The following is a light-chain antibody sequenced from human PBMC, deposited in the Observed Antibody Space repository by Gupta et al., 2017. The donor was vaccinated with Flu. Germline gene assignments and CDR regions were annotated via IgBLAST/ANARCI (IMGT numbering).Light chain of an antibody. CDR2: QVS. CDR1: QGLVYSDGNTY. V-gene: IGKV2-30*01. J-gene: IGKJ1*01. Sequence: VTFGQPASISCRSSQGLVYSDGNTYLHWLQQRPGQSPRRLIYQVSYRDSGVPDRFSGSGSGTDFTLKISRVEAEDVGIYFCMQGAHWPWAFGQGTTVEIK. CDR3: MQGAHWPWA.